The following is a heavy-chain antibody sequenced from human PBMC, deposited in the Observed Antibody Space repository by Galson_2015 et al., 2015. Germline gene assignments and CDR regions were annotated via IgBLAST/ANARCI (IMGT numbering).Heavy chain of an antibody. J-gene: IGHJ6*02. Sequence: SLRLSCAASGFTFSNYGMHWVRQAPGKGLEWVAVIPYDGSNKYYADSVKGRFTISRDKSKNTLYLQMNSLRPEDTAAYYCAKDLDYYYYGMDVWGQGTTVTVSS. CDR2: IPYDGSNK. V-gene: IGHV3-30*18. CDR1: GFTFSNYG. CDR3: AKDLDYYYYGMDV.